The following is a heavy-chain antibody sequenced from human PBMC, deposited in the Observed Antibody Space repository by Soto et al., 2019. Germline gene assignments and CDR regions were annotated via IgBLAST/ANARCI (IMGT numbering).Heavy chain of an antibody. D-gene: IGHD4-4*01. J-gene: IGHJ6*02. CDR3: ARVETAGGFNYWPYGMDV. CDR1: GCTFSSYA. CDR2: IIPIFGTA. Sequence: ASVKVSCKASGCTFSSYAISWVRQAPGQGLEWMGGIIPIFGTANYAQKFQGRVTITADESTSTAYMELSSLRSEDTAVYYCARVETAGGFNYWPYGMDVWGQGTTVTVSS. V-gene: IGHV1-69*13.